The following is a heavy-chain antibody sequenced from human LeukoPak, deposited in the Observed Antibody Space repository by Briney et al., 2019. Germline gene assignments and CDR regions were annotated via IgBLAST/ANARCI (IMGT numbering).Heavy chain of an antibody. CDR2: IYTSGST. CDR1: GGSISSGSYY. Sequence: SETLSLTCTVSGGSISSGSYYWSWIRQPAGKGLEWIGRIYTSGSTNYNPSLKNRVTISVDTSKNQFSLKLSSVTAADTAVYYCARARKNYYMDVWGKGTTVTVSS. J-gene: IGHJ6*03. CDR3: ARARKNYYMDV. V-gene: IGHV4-61*02.